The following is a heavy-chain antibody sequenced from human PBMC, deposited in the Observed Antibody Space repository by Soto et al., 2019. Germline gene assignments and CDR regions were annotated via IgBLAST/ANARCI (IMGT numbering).Heavy chain of an antibody. CDR1: GFTFSTYG. J-gene: IGHJ4*02. CDR2: ISSGASSI. Sequence: EVQLVESGEGLVQPGGSLRLSCVVSGFTFSTYGMTWVRQAPGKGLEWVSYISSGASSIFYADSVKGRFTISRDDAKNSLYLQMNSLRDEDTAVYYCARVGAVEYWGQGTLVTVSS. V-gene: IGHV3-48*02. CDR3: ARVGAVEY. D-gene: IGHD3-16*01.